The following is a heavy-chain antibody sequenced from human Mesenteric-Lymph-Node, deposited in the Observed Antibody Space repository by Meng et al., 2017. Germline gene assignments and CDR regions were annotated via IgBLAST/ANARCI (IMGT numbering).Heavy chain of an antibody. J-gene: IGHJ6*02. V-gene: IGHV1-69*13. D-gene: IGHD6-13*01. CDR2: IIPVFGTP. CDR3: ARLGWAAAGNYPGYGMDV. CDR1: GGTFSSYA. Sequence: SVKVSCKASGGTFSSYAISWVRQAPGQGLEWMGGIIPVFGTPYYAQKFQGRIAITADESTSTAYMQLSSLRSEDTAVYYCARLGWAAAGNYPGYGMDVWGQGTTVTVSS.